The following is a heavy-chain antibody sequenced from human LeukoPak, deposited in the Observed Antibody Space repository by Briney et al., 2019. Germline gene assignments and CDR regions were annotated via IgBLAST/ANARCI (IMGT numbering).Heavy chain of an antibody. CDR1: GFTFSSYW. V-gene: IGHV3-74*01. J-gene: IGHJ3*02. Sequence: PGGSLRLSCAASGFTFSSYWMHWVGQVPGKGLVWVSRINSDGSSTTYADSVKGRFTISRDNAKNTLYLQMNSLRTEDTAVYYCARICSGGTCYFSSIWGQGTMVTVSS. CDR2: INSDGSST. CDR3: ARICSGGTCYFSSI. D-gene: IGHD2-15*01.